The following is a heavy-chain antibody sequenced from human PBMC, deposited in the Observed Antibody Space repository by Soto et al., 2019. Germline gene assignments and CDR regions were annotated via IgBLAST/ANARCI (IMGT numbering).Heavy chain of an antibody. CDR2: IYSGGST. D-gene: IGHD5-18*01. Sequence: GGSLRLSCPASGSTVSSNYMSWVRQAPGKGLEWVSVIYSGGSTYYADSVKGRFTISRDNSKNTLYLQMNSLRAEDTAVYYCASPSNLYSLVRDEDYYYYMYVWGKGTTVTVSS. CDR3: ASPSNLYSLVRDEDYYYYMYV. CDR1: GSTVSSNY. V-gene: IGHV3-66*01. J-gene: IGHJ6*03.